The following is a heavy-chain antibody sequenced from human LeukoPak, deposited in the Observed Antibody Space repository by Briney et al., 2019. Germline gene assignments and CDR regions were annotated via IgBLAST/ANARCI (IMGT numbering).Heavy chain of an antibody. CDR1: GFTFSSYG. V-gene: IGHV3-30*18. Sequence: GGSLRLSCAASGFTFSSYGMHWVRQAPGKGLEWVAVISYDGSNKYYADSVKGRFTISRDNSENTLYLQMNSLRAEDTAVYYCAKDPLLRYFDWSLYYFDYWGQGTLVTVSS. CDR3: AKDPLLRYFDWSLYYFDY. CDR2: ISYDGSNK. J-gene: IGHJ4*02. D-gene: IGHD3-9*01.